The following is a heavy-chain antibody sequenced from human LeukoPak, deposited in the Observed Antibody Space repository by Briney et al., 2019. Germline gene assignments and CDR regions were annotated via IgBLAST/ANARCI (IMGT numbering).Heavy chain of an antibody. J-gene: IGHJ3*02. V-gene: IGHV4-39*07. CDR3: ARTISGWYSDAFDI. Sequence: SETLSLTCTVSGGSISSSSYYWGWIRQPPGKGLEWIGSIYYSGSTYYNPSLKSRVTISVDTSKNQFSLKLSSVTAADTAVYYCARTISGWYSDAFDIWGQGTMVTVSS. D-gene: IGHD6-13*01. CDR1: GGSISSSSYY. CDR2: IYYSGST.